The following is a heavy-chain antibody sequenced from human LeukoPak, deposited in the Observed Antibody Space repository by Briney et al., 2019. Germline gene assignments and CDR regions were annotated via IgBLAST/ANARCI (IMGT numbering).Heavy chain of an antibody. V-gene: IGHV3-23*01. Sequence: GGSLRLSCAASGFTFSSYAMSWVRQAPGKGLEWVSAISGSGGSTYYADSVKGRFTISRDNAKNSLYLQMNSLRAEDTAVYYCARVSVHGVYYYMDVWGKGTTVTVSS. J-gene: IGHJ6*03. D-gene: IGHD1-1*01. CDR3: ARVSVHGVYYYMDV. CDR2: ISGSGGST. CDR1: GFTFSSYA.